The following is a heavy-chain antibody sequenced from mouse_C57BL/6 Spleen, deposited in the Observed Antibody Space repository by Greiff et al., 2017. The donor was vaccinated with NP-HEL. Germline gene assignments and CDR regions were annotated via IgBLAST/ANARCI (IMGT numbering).Heavy chain of an antibody. Sequence: KLVESEGGLVQPGSSMKLSCTASGFTFSDYYMAWVRQVPEKGLEWVANINYDGSSTYYLDSLKSRFIISRDNAKNILYLQMSSLKSEDTATYYCARAYYSNWGYAMDYWGQGTSVTVSS. CDR1: GFTFSDYY. J-gene: IGHJ4*01. CDR2: INYDGSST. D-gene: IGHD2-5*01. CDR3: ARAYYSNWGYAMDY. V-gene: IGHV5-16*01.